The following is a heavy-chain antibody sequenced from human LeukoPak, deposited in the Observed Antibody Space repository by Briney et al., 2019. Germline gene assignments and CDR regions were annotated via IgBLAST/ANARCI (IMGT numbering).Heavy chain of an antibody. D-gene: IGHD6-19*01. J-gene: IGHJ3*02. V-gene: IGHV4-4*07. CDR1: GGSISSYY. CDR3: ARDWWAVAKLDAFDI. Sequence: SETLSLTCTVSGGSISSYYWSWIRQPAGKGLGWIGRIYTSGSTNYNPSLKSRVTMSVDTSKNQFSLKLSSVTAADTAVYYCARDWWAVAKLDAFDIWGQGTMVTVSS. CDR2: IYTSGST.